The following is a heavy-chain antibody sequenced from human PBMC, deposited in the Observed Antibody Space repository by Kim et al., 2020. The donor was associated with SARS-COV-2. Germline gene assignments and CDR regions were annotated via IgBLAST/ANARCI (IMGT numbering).Heavy chain of an antibody. V-gene: IGHV3-23*01. CDR1: GFTFNNYA. D-gene: IGHD3-22*01. CDR2: ITGDSTEI. CDR3: TKRDFSDSSTFSPFFDT. Sequence: GGSLRLSCAASGFTFNNYAMNWVRQAPGKGLEWVSGITGDSTEIYYAASVKGRFTISRDNSRNTLSLQMNSLTAEDTAVYYCTKRDFSDSSTFSPFFDTWGQGTLVTVAS. J-gene: IGHJ4*02.